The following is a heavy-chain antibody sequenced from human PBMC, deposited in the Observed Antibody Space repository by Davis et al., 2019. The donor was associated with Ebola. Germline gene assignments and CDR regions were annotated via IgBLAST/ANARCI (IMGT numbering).Heavy chain of an antibody. Sequence: AASVKVSCKASGYTFTGFYMHWVRQAPGQGLEWLGRINPNSGDTNYAQKLQGRVTMTTDTSTSTAYMELRSLRSDDTAVYYCARDNFWSGYHHYGMDVWGKGTTVTVSS. CDR2: INPNSGDT. V-gene: IGHV1-2*06. J-gene: IGHJ6*04. CDR3: ARDNFWSGYHHYGMDV. CDR1: GYTFTGFY. D-gene: IGHD3-3*01.